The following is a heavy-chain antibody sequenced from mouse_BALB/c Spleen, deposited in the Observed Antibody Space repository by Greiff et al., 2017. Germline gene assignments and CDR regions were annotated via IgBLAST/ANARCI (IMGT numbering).Heavy chain of an antibody. CDR2: ISSGGSYT. D-gene: IGHD1-1*01. V-gene: IGHV5-6*01. J-gene: IGHJ4*01. CDR1: GFTFSSYG. Sequence: DVHLVESGGDLVKPGGSLKLSCAASGFTFSSYGMSWVRQTPDKRLEWVATISSGGSYTYYPDSVKGRFTISRDNAKNTLYLQMSSLKSEDTAMYYCARQRTTVARAMDYWGQGTSVTVSS. CDR3: ARQRTTVARAMDY.